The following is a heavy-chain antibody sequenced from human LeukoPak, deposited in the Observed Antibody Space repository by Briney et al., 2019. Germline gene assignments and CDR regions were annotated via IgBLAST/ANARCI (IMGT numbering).Heavy chain of an antibody. Sequence: SETLSLTCTVSGGSISSGGYYWSWIRQHPGKGLEWIGYIYYSGSTYYNPSLKSRVTISVDTSKNQLSLKLSSVTAADTAVYYCARDHSYYYYMDVWGKGTTVTVSS. J-gene: IGHJ6*03. CDR1: GGSISSGGYY. V-gene: IGHV4-31*03. CDR2: IYYSGST. CDR3: ARDHSYYYYMDV.